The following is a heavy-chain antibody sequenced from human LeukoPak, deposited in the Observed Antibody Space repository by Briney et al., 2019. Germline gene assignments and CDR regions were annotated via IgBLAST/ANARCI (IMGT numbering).Heavy chain of an antibody. CDR3: AKDENKDILTGYYDY. J-gene: IGHJ4*02. V-gene: IGHV3-23*01. Sequence: GGSLRLSCAASGFTFSSYEMNWVRQAPGKGLEWVSAISGSGTNTYYADSVKGRFTISRDNSKNSLYLQMNSLRAEDTAVYYCAKDENKDILTGYYDYWGQGTLVTVSS. CDR1: GFTFSSYE. CDR2: ISGSGTNT. D-gene: IGHD3-9*01.